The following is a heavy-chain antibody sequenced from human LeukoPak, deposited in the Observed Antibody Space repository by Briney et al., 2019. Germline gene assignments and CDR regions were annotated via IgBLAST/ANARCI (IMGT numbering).Heavy chain of an antibody. CDR1: GFTISDYS. Sequence: GGSLRLSCAASGFTISDYSMSWIRQAPGKGLEWVSHISSGGTTIYYADSVKGRFTISRDNSKNTLYLQMNSLRAEDTAVYYCARDGGFCSGGSCYSIYYYYMDVWGKGTTVTISS. CDR2: ISSGGTTI. D-gene: IGHD2-15*01. J-gene: IGHJ6*03. V-gene: IGHV3-11*04. CDR3: ARDGGFCSGGSCYSIYYYYMDV.